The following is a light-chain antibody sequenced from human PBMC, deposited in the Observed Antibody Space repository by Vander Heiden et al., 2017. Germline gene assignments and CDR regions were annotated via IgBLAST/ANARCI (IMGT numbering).Light chain of an antibody. V-gene: IGKV4-1*01. CDR1: QNILYNTNNKNY. J-gene: IGKJ1*01. CDR3: QQYYDAPWT. CDR2: WAS. Sequence: DIVMTQSPDSLAVSLGERATINCKSSQNILYNTNNKNYLAWYQQKPGQPPKLLIYWASIRESGVPDRFSGSGSGTDFTLTITSLQDEDVAVYFCQQYYDAPWTFCQGTKVDIK.